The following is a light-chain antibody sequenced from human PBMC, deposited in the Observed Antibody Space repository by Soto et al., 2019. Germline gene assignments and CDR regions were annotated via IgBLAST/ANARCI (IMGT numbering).Light chain of an antibody. CDR1: SSDVGGYNY. V-gene: IGLV2-14*01. CDR2: EVS. CDR3: STYTSSSTYD. Sequence: QYLLRQPAAGSGSRRQSITISCTVTSSDVGGYNYVSWYQQHPGKAPNLMIYEVSNRPSGVSNRFSGSKSGNTASLTTSGLQSEDEADYYCSTYTSSSTYDFGTGTKVTVL. J-gene: IGLJ1*01.